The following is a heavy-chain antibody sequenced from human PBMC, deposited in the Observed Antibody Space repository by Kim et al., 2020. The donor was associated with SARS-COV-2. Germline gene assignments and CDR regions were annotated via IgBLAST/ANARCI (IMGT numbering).Heavy chain of an antibody. CDR1: GFTVSSNY. V-gene: IGHV3-53*01. CDR3: AREFPGIAVAGV. CDR2: IYSGGST. J-gene: IGHJ4*02. Sequence: GGSLRLSCAASGFTVSSNYMSWVRQAPGKGLEWVSVIYSGGSTYYADSVKGRFTISRDNSKNTLYLQMNSLRAEDTAVYYCAREFPGIAVAGVWGQGTLVTVSS. D-gene: IGHD6-19*01.